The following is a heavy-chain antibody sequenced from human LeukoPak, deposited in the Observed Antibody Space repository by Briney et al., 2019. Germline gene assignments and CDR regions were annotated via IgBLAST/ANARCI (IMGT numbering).Heavy chain of an antibody. V-gene: IGHV3-30-3*01. CDR2: ISYDGSNK. CDR1: GFTFSSYA. J-gene: IGHJ6*03. D-gene: IGHD3-3*01. CDR3: ASTIFGVVTPFHMDV. Sequence: GGSLRLSCAASGFTFSSYAMHWVRQAPGKGLEWVAVISYDGSNKYYADSVKGRFTISRDNSKNTLYLQMNSLRAEDTAVYYCASTIFGVVTPFHMDVWGKGTTVTVSS.